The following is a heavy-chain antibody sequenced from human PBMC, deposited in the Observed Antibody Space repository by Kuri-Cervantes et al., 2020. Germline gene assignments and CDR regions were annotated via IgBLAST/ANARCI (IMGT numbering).Heavy chain of an antibody. J-gene: IGHJ4*02. D-gene: IGHD2-21*02. Sequence: SVKVSCKASGGTFSSYAISWVRQAPGQGLEWMGGIIPIFGTAKYAQKFQGRVTITTDESTSRAYMELSSLRSEDTAMYYCARLYCGGDCYSGPFDYWGQGTPVTVSS. CDR1: GGTFSSYA. CDR3: ARLYCGGDCYSGPFDY. V-gene: IGHV1-69*05. CDR2: IIPIFGTA.